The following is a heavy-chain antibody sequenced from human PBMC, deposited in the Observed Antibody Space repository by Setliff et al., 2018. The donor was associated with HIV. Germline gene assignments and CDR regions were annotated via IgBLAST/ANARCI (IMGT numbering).Heavy chain of an antibody. V-gene: IGHV1-3*01. CDR2: INAANGNT. J-gene: IGHJ5*02. Sequence: ASVKVSCKASGYTFTSYAMNWVRQAPGQRLEWMGWINAANGNTKYSQKFQGRVTITTDTSATTAYMELSSLTSEDTAVYYCARDGCSGQRCYLFNWFDPWGQGTLVTVSS. CDR1: GYTFTSYA. CDR3: ARDGCSGQRCYLFNWFDP. D-gene: IGHD2-15*01.